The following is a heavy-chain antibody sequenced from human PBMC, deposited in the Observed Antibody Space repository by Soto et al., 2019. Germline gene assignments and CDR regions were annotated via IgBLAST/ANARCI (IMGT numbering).Heavy chain of an antibody. V-gene: IGHV1-2*02. CDR1: GYTFTGYY. CDR2: INPNSGGT. CDR3: ARAPGPTDAFDI. J-gene: IGHJ3*02. Sequence: ASVKVSCKASGYTFTGYYMHWVRQAPGQGLEWMGWINPNSGGTNYAQKFQGRVTMTRDTSISTAYMELSRLRSDDTAVYYCARAPGPTDAFDIWGQGTMVTVSS.